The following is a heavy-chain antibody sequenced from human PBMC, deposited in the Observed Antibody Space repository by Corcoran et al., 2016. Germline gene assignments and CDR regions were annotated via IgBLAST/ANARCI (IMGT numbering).Heavy chain of an antibody. D-gene: IGHD3-9*01. CDR1: GGSFSGYY. V-gene: IGHV4-34*01. J-gene: IGHJ5*02. CDR2: INHSGST. Sequence: QVQLQQWGAGLLKPSETLSLTCAVYGGSFSGYYWSWIRQPPGKGLEWIGEINHSGSTNYNPSLKSRVTISVDTSKNQFSLKLSSVTAADTAGYYCARGLTFLGDILTGYSNWFDPWGQGTLVTVSS. CDR3: ARGLTFLGDILTGYSNWFDP.